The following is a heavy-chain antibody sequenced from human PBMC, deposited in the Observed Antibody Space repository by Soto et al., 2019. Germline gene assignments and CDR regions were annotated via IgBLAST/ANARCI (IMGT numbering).Heavy chain of an antibody. CDR2: ISSTTNYI. V-gene: IGHV3-21*06. J-gene: IGHJ4*02. CDR3: ARESEDLTSNFDY. CDR1: GFTFTRYS. Sequence: GGSLRLSCAASGFTFTRYSMNWARQAPGKGLEWVSSISSTTNYIYYGDSMKGRFTISRDNAKNSLYLEMNSLRDEDTAVYYCARESEDLTSNFDYWGQGTLVTVSS.